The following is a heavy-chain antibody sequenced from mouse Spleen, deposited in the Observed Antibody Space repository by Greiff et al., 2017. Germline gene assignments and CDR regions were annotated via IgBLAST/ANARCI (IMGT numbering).Heavy chain of an antibody. J-gene: IGHJ4*01. CDR2: ISNLAYSI. D-gene: IGHD2-1*01. CDR1: GFTFSDYG. V-gene: IGHV5-15*01. CDR3: ARQRGNNAMDY. Sequence: EVKLVESGGGLVKPGGSLKLSCAASGFTFSDYGMAWVRQAPGKGPEWVAFISNLAYSIYYADTVTGRFTISRENAKNTLYLEMSSLRSEDTAMYYCARQRGNNAMDYWGQGTSVTVSS.